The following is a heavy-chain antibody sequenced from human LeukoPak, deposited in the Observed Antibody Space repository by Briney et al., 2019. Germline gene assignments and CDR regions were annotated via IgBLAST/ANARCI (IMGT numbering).Heavy chain of an antibody. D-gene: IGHD2-15*01. CDR2: IIPIIGTA. J-gene: IGHJ6*02. CDR3: AREGEYCSGGSCPFGYYGMDV. CDR1: GGTFSSYA. V-gene: IGHV1-69*01. Sequence: SVKVSCKASGGTFSSYAISWVRQAPGQGLEWMGGIIPIIGTANYAQKFQGRVTITADESTSTAYMELSSLRSEDTAVYYCAREGEYCSGGSCPFGYYGMDVWGQGTTVTVSS.